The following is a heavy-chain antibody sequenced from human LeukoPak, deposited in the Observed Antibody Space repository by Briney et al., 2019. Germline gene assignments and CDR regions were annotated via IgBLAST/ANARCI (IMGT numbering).Heavy chain of an antibody. D-gene: IGHD3-10*01. V-gene: IGHV5-51*01. CDR3: ARRGVVRGVIIAFDY. CDR2: IYPGDSDT. J-gene: IGHJ4*02. Sequence: GESLKISCKGSGYSFTSYWIGWVRQMPGKGLEWMGIIYPGDSDTRYSPSFQGQVTISADKSISTAYLQWSSLKASDTAMCYCARRGVVRGVIIAFDYWGQGTLVSVSS. CDR1: GYSFTSYW.